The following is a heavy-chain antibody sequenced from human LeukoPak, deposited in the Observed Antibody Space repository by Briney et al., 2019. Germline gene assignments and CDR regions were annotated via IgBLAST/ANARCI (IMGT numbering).Heavy chain of an antibody. J-gene: IGHJ4*02. CDR3: AKNYYGSGTTGGY. V-gene: IGHV3-23*01. CDR2: IGGSGAST. CDR1: GFTFSSFT. Sequence: GVSLRLSCAASGFTFSSFTMTWVRQAPGKGLEWVSTIGGSGASTYYAGSVKGRFTISRDNSKNTLSLQMNSLRAEDPAIYYCAKNYYGSGTTGGYWGQGTLVTVSS. D-gene: IGHD3-10*01.